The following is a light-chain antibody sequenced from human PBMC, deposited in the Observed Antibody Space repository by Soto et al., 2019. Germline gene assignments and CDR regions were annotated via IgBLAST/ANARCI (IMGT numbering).Light chain of an antibody. CDR3: CSYAGSYTLV. CDR1: SSDVGGYNY. J-gene: IGLJ2*01. V-gene: IGLV2-11*01. Sequence: QSALTQPRSVSGSPGQSVTISCTGTSSDVGGYNYVSWYQQHPGKAPKLMIYDVSKRPSGVPDRFSGSKSGNTAPLTISGLQADDEADYYCCSYAGSYTLVFGGGTKLTVL. CDR2: DVS.